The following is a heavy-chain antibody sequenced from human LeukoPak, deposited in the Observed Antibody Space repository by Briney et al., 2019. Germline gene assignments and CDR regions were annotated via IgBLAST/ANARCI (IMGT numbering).Heavy chain of an antibody. CDR2: INPEGSQT. Sequence: GESLRLSCAASGFTFSLSWMNWVRQAPGKGLQWVGNINPEGSQTRFVDSVMGRFTMSKDNAKNALYLQMNNLRVEDTAVFYCAAWTDRGYNFWGQGTVVTVSS. J-gene: IGHJ4*02. V-gene: IGHV3-7*01. CDR3: AAWTDRGYNF. D-gene: IGHD5-24*01. CDR1: GFTFSLSW.